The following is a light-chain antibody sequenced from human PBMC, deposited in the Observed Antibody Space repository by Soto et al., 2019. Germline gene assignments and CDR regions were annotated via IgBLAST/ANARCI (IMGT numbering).Light chain of an antibody. V-gene: IGLV2-8*01. CDR3: SSYAGSTNLLV. J-gene: IGLJ2*01. CDR1: SSDVGGYNY. CDR2: EVS. Sequence: QSVLTQPPSASGSPGQSVTISCTGTSSDVGGYNYVSWYQQHPGKAPKLMIYEVSKRPSGVPDRFSGSKSGNTASLTVSGLQAEDEADYYCSSYAGSTNLLVFGGGTKLTVL.